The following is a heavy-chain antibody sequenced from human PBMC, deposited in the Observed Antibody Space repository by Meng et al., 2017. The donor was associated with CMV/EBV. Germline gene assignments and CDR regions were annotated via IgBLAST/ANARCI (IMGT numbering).Heavy chain of an antibody. CDR2: INPNSGGT. CDR3: ARDSRAAAGTDY. Sequence: CKASGYTFTGYYMHWVRQAPGQGIEWMGWINPNSGGTNYAQKFQGRVTMTRDTSISTAYMELSRLRSDDTAVYYCARDSRAAAGTDYWGQGTLVTVSS. D-gene: IGHD6-13*01. J-gene: IGHJ4*02. V-gene: IGHV1-2*02. CDR1: GYTFTGYY.